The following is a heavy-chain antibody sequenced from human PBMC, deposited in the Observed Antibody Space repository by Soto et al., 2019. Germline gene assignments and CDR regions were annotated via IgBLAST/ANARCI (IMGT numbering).Heavy chain of an antibody. CDR1: GYTFNTYG. CDR2: ISGYNGYT. D-gene: IGHD3-3*01. J-gene: IGHJ6*02. V-gene: IGHV1-18*04. Sequence: QAQLVQSGAEVKKPGASVKVSCKTSGYTFNTYGISWVRQVPGQGPEWMGWISGYNGYTKYAQKFQGRVTMTTDTSTSTAYMDMRSLRSDDTAMYYCARPGTILGRNGMDVWGQGTTVIVSS. CDR3: ARPGTILGRNGMDV.